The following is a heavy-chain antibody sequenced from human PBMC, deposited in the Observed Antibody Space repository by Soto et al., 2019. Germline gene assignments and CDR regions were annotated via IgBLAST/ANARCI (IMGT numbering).Heavy chain of an antibody. V-gene: IGHV4-31*03. CDR3: ARAHCSSTSCYTNWFDP. D-gene: IGHD2-2*02. CDR1: GGSISSGGYY. Sequence: SETLSLTCTVSGGSISSGGYYWSWIRQHPGKGLEWIGYIYYSGSTYYNPSLKSRVTISVDTSKNQFSLKLSSVTAADTAVYYCARAHCSSTSCYTNWFDPWGQGTLVTVSS. CDR2: IYYSGST. J-gene: IGHJ5*02.